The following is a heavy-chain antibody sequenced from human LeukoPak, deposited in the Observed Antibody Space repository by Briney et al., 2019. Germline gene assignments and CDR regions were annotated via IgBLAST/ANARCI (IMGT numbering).Heavy chain of an antibody. CDR2: IHTSGNT. V-gene: IGHV4-4*09. CDR1: GGSISNYF. Sequence: SETLSLTCTVSGGSISNYFWTWIRQPPGKGLEWIGYIHTSGNTNYNPSLESRVTMSVDTSKNQFSLRLNSVTAADTAVYYCTRGFLQIDYWGQGTLVTVSS. CDR3: TRGFLQIDY. J-gene: IGHJ4*02.